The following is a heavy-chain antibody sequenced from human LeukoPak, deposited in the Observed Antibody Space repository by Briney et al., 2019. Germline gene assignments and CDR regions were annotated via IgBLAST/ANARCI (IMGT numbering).Heavy chain of an antibody. CDR3: ARGTRIAVAGETS. V-gene: IGHV3-30*01. D-gene: IGHD6-19*01. CDR2: ISYDGSNK. J-gene: IGHJ4*02. CDR1: GFTFSSYA. Sequence: PGGSLRLSCAASGFTFSSYAMHWVRQAPGKGLEWVAVISYDGSNKYYADSVKGRFTISRDNPKNTLYLQMNSLRAEDTAVYYCARGTRIAVAGETSWGQGTLVTVSS.